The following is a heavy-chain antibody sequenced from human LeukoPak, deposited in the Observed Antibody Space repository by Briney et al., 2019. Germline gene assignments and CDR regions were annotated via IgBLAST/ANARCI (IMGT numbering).Heavy chain of an antibody. J-gene: IGHJ4*02. V-gene: IGHV3-9*01. D-gene: IGHD6-19*01. CDR2: ISWNSGSI. CDR3: AKDRQWLVKGNFDY. Sequence: GGSLRLSCAASGFTFDDYAMHWVRQAPGKGLEWVSGISWNSGSIGYADSVKGRFTISRDNAKNSLYLQMNSLRAEDTALYYCAKDRQWLVKGNFDYWGQGTLVTVSS. CDR1: GFTFDDYA.